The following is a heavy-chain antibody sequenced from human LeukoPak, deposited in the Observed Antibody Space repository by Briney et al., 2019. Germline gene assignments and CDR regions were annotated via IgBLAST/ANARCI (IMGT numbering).Heavy chain of an antibody. CDR3: ATLRWLQPFDY. CDR2: IYYSGST. D-gene: IGHD5-24*01. CDR1: GGSISSYY. V-gene: IGHV4-59*08. J-gene: IGHJ4*02. Sequence: SETLSLTCTVSGGSISSYYWSWIRQPPGKGLEWIGGIYYSGSTNYNASLKSRVTISGDTSKYQYSLKLSSVAAADTSVYYGATLRWLQPFDYWGQGTLVTVSS.